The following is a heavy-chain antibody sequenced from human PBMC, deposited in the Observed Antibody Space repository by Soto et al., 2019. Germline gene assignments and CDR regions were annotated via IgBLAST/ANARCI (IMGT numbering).Heavy chain of an antibody. CDR3: ARDSGVGAIYGAALDI. Sequence: PGGSLRLSCAASGFTVSSNYMSWVRQAPGKGLEWVSVIYSGGSTYYADSVKGRFTISRDNSKNTLYLEMNSLRGEDTAVYYCARDSGVGAIYGAALDIWGQGTMVTVSS. CDR2: IYSGGST. D-gene: IGHD1-26*01. J-gene: IGHJ3*02. V-gene: IGHV3-66*01. CDR1: GFTVSSNY.